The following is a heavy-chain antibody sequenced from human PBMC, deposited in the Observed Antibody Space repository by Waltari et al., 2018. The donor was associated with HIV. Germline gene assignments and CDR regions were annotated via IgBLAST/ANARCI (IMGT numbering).Heavy chain of an antibody. Sequence: QVQLQESGPGLLKPSETLSLTCAVPGGSTRTHHPWTWVRQAPGKGLEGIGEMFHSGSTNYNPSLKSRVTISVDKSKNQFSLKLSSVTAADTAVYYCARVLSSGYGSSWFEPWGQGTLVTVSA. CDR1: GGSTRTHHP. CDR3: ARVLSSGYGSSWFEP. CDR2: MFHSGST. V-gene: IGHV4-4*02. D-gene: IGHD5-12*01. J-gene: IGHJ5*02.